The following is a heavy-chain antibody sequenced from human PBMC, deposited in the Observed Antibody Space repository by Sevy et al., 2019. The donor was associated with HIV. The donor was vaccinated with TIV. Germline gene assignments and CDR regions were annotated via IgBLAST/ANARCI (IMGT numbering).Heavy chain of an antibody. J-gene: IGHJ4*02. Sequence: GGSLRLSCDASGFTFDMYWMLWVRQAPGKGLEWVANIRQDGNEIYYAASVRGRFTISRDNAKGSLYLQMNNLRVEDTATYYCARRYFDLWGQGTLVTVSS. CDR1: GFTFDMYW. CDR3: ARRYFDL. V-gene: IGHV3-7*03. CDR2: IRQDGNEI.